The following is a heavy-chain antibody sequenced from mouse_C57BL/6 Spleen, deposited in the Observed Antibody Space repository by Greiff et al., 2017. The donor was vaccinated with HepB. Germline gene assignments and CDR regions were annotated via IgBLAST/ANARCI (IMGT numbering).Heavy chain of an antibody. J-gene: IGHJ3*01. CDR1: GYAFSSYW. CDR3: ARCLYGGSSSFAY. V-gene: IGHV1-80*01. Sequence: QVQLQQSGAELVKPGASVKISCKASGYAFSSYWMNWVKQRPGKGLEWIGQIYPGDGDTNYNGKFKGKATLTADKSSSTAYMQRSSLTSEDSAVYYCARCLYGGSSSFAYWGQGTLVTVSA. D-gene: IGHD1-1*01. CDR2: IYPGDGDT.